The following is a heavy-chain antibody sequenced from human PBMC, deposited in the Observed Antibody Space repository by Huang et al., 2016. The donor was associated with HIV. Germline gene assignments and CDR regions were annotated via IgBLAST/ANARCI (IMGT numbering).Heavy chain of an antibody. D-gene: IGHD3-10*01. CDR2: IYSGGST. CDR1: GFTVSSNY. V-gene: IGHV3-53*01. Sequence: EAQLVESGGGLIQPGGSLRLSCAASGFTVSSNYMSWVRQAPGKGLEWVSVIYSGGSTYYADSVKGRFTISRDNSKNTLYLQMNSLRAEDTAVYYCARDSLFGDGAFDIWGQGTMVTVSS. J-gene: IGHJ3*02. CDR3: ARDSLFGDGAFDI.